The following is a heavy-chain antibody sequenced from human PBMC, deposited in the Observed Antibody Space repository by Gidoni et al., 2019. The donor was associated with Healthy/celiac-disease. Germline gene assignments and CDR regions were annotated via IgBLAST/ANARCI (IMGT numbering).Heavy chain of an antibody. V-gene: IGHV4-38-2*01. Sequence: QVQLQESGPGLVKPSETLSLTCAVSGYSISSGYYWGWIRQPPGKGLEWFGSIYHSGSTNYNPSLKSRVTISVDTSKNQFSLKLSSVTAADTAVYYCARVGEGMGIAVAGTFDYWGQGTLVTVSS. J-gene: IGHJ4*02. D-gene: IGHD6-19*01. CDR1: GYSISSGYY. CDR3: ARVGEGMGIAVAGTFDY. CDR2: IYHSGST.